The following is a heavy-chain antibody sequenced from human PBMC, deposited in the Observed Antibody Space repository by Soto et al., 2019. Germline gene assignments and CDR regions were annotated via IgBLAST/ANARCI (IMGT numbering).Heavy chain of an antibody. CDR1: GGSISSYY. J-gene: IGHJ6*02. Sequence: SETLSLTCTVSGGSISSYYWSWIRQPPGKGLEWIGYIYYSGSTNYNPSLKSRVTISVDTSKNQFSLKLSSVTAADTAVYYCARGGGWKGYYYYGMDVWGQGTTVTVSS. CDR3: ARGGGWKGYYYYGMDV. D-gene: IGHD1-1*01. CDR2: IYYSGST. V-gene: IGHV4-59*12.